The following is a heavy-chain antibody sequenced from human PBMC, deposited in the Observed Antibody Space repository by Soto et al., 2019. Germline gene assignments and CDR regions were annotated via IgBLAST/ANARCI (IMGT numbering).Heavy chain of an antibody. V-gene: IGHV3-7*03. Sequence: PGGSLRLSCATSGFTFSKHGMSWVRQAPGKGLEWMARINQDGSQKFHLDSVKGRFTISRDNAKNSVSLQMNSLRADDTAVYYCARDHLILPPDYFYYGADVWGLGTRVTVSS. J-gene: IGHJ6*02. CDR3: ARDHLILPPDYFYYGADV. CDR2: INQDGSQK. D-gene: IGHD2-21*01. CDR1: GFTFSKHG.